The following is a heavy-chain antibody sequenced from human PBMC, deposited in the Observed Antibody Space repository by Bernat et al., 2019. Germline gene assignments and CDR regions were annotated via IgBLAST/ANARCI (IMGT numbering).Heavy chain of an antibody. CDR2: ISSSSSYI. CDR3: ARGSGLVAIDY. V-gene: IGHV3-21*01. Sequence: EVQLVESGGGLVKPGGSLRLSCAASGFTFSSYSMNWVRQAPGKGLEWVSSISSSSSYIYYADSVKGRFTISRDNSKNTLYLQMNSLRAEDTAVYYCARGSGLVAIDYWGQGTLVTVSS. CDR1: GFTFSSYS. D-gene: IGHD3-10*01. J-gene: IGHJ4*02.